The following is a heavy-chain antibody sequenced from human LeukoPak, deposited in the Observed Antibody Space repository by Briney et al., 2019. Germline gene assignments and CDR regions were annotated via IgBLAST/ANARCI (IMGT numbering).Heavy chain of an antibody. J-gene: IGHJ4*02. D-gene: IGHD3-22*01. V-gene: IGHV3-48*03. Sequence: GGSLRLSCAASGFDFGAYEMNWVRQGPGKGLEWIAYFAGSDTTKYYADSVRGRFTISRDNAKKSLYLQTNSLRAEDTALYYCTTLGYHLDSWGQGTLVTVSS. CDR1: GFDFGAYE. CDR2: FAGSDTTK. CDR3: TTLGYHLDS.